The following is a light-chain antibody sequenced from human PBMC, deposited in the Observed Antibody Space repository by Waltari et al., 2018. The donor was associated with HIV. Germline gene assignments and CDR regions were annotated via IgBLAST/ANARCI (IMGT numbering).Light chain of an antibody. J-gene: IGLJ1*01. Sequence: QSVLTQPPSASGTPGQTVTISCSGSSSNIGNDNVYWYQQLPGMTPKLLIYKNYQRPPGGPARFAGSTSCTAASLAISGLRSEDEADYYCVGWDGSLSGYVFGAGTTVTVL. CDR3: VGWDGSLSGYV. V-gene: IGLV1-47*01. CDR2: KNY. CDR1: SSNIGNDN.